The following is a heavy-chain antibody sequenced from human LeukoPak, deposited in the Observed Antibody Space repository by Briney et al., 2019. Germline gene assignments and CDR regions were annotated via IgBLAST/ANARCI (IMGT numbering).Heavy chain of an antibody. CDR2: IWYDGSNK. D-gene: IGHD3-22*01. V-gene: IGHV3-33*01. Sequence: GRSLRLSCVVSGFTFSSYGMHCVRQAPGKGLEWVALIWYDGSNKYYADSVKGRFTISRDNSKNTLYLQMNSLRADDTAVYYCARVGLIGGYDSSGYYYYWGQGTLVTVSS. CDR3: ARVGLIGGYDSSGYYYY. CDR1: GFTFSSYG. J-gene: IGHJ4*02.